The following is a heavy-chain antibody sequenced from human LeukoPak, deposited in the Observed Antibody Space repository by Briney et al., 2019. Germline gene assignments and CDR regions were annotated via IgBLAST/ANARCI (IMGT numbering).Heavy chain of an antibody. Sequence: PSGGSLRLSCAASGFTFTTYPMSWVRQAPGKGLEWVSAISASGGGTYYADSVKGRFTISRDNSKNTLYLQIYSLTVVDTAVYYCARDSDTSGNHWFFDVWGRGTLVIASS. D-gene: IGHD6-19*01. CDR1: GFTFTTYP. CDR2: ISASGGGT. CDR3: ARDSDTSGNHWFFDV. V-gene: IGHV3-23*01. J-gene: IGHJ2*01.